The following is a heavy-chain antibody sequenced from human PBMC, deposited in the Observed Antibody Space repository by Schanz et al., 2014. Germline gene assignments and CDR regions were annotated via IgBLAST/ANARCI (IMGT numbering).Heavy chain of an antibody. V-gene: IGHV3-30*04. CDR2: ISHDGNNK. D-gene: IGHD2-15*01. J-gene: IGHJ4*02. Sequence: QVQLEESGGGVVQPGGSLRLSCVASGFSFSGFAVHWVRQAPGKGLEWVAVISHDGNNKYYGDSVKGRFTISRDNSKNTVYLLMNSLRVEDTAVYYCARVVAAAPQGCNYWGRGTLVTVSS. CDR3: ARVVAAAPQGCNY. CDR1: GFSFSGFA.